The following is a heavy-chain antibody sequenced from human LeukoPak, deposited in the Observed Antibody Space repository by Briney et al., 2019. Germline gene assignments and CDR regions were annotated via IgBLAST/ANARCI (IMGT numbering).Heavy chain of an antibody. Sequence: ASVKVSCKASGYTFTSYGISWVRPAPGQGLEWMGWISAYNGNTNYAQKLQGRVTMTTDTSTSTAYMELRSLRSDDTAVYYCARLGIAAWIPHYFDYWGQGTLVTVSS. CDR2: ISAYNGNT. CDR3: ARLGIAAWIPHYFDY. J-gene: IGHJ4*02. V-gene: IGHV1-18*01. D-gene: IGHD6-13*01. CDR1: GYTFTSYG.